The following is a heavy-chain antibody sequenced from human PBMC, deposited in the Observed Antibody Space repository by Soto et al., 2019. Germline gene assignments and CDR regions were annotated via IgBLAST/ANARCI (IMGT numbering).Heavy chain of an antibody. J-gene: IGHJ5*02. CDR2: IYYSGST. CDR3: ARIAARHRRYWFAP. V-gene: IGHV4-39*01. D-gene: IGHD6-6*01. CDR1: GGSISSSSYY. Sequence: SETLSLTCTVSGGSISSSSYYWGWIRQPPGKGLEWIGSIYYSGSTYYNPSLKSRVTISVDTSKNQFSLKLSSVTAADTAVYYCARIAARHRRYWFAPWVQGTLVTVSS.